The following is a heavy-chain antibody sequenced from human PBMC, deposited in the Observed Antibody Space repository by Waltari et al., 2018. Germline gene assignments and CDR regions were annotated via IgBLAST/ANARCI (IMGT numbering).Heavy chain of an antibody. Sequence: QVQLVQSGAAVKKPGSSVKVSCKASGGTFSSYTISWVRQAPGQGLEWMGRIIPILGIANYAQKFQGRVTITADKSTSTAYMELSSLRSEDTAVYYCARDLEAAAAGGWFDPWGQGTLVTVSS. V-gene: IGHV1-69*08. D-gene: IGHD6-13*01. CDR2: IIPILGIA. CDR1: GGTFSSYT. CDR3: ARDLEAAAAGGWFDP. J-gene: IGHJ5*02.